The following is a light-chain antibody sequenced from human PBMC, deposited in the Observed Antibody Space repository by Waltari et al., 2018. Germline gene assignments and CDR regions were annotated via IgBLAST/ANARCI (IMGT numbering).Light chain of an antibody. CDR3: AAWDDSLSAVP. Sequence: QPVLTQPPSTSGTPGQRVTISCSGSNSNIGSNYVYWYQQVPGMAPKLLIYKNNQRPSGVPDRFSGSKSGTSASLAISALRSEDEADYYCAAWDDSLSAVPFGGGTKVTVL. CDR2: KNN. CDR1: NSNIGSNY. J-gene: IGLJ2*01. V-gene: IGLV1-47*01.